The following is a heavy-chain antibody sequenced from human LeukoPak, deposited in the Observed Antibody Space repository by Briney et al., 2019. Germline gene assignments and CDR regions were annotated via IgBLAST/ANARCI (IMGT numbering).Heavy chain of an antibody. J-gene: IGHJ4*02. D-gene: IGHD4-23*01. CDR2: IDFEGVDK. CDR3: AKDLHGGYSSDY. CDR1: GFTFNNIG. Sequence: PGGSLRLSCAASGFTFNNIGMHWVRQAPGKGLEFVSFIDFEGVDKYYADSVKGRFTISKDYSKATLYLLMNSLRPEDTAIYYCAKDLHGGYSSDYWGQGTLVTVSS. V-gene: IGHV3-30*02.